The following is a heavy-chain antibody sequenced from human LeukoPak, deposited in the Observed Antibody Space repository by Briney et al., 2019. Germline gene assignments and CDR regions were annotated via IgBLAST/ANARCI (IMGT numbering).Heavy chain of an antibody. Sequence: GGSLRLSCAASGFTFSSYWMSWVRQAPGKGLEWVANIKQDGSEKYYVDSVKGRFTISRDNAKNSLYLQMNSLRAEDTAVYYCARVGTARDYYGMDVWGQGTTVTVSS. D-gene: IGHD1-1*01. V-gene: IGHV3-7*01. CDR3: ARVGTARDYYGMDV. CDR2: IKQDGSEK. J-gene: IGHJ6*02. CDR1: GFTFSSYW.